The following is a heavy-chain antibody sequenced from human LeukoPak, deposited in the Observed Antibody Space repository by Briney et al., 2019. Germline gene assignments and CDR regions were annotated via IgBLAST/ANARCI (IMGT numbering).Heavy chain of an antibody. CDR1: GASISTYY. D-gene: IGHD2-15*01. Sequence: ETLSLTCTVSGASISTYYWSWIRQPAGKGLEWIGRIYTSGSTNYIPSLKSRVTMSVDTSKNQFSLKLSSVTAADTAVYYCARDGGTGWAFDIWGQGTMVTVSS. V-gene: IGHV4-4*07. CDR3: ARDGGTGWAFDI. CDR2: IYTSGST. J-gene: IGHJ3*02.